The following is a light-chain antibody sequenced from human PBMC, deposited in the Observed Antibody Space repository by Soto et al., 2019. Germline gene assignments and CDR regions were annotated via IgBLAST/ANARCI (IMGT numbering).Light chain of an antibody. V-gene: IGKV3-20*01. J-gene: IGKJ1*01. Sequence: EIVLTQSPGTLSLSPGERANLSCRTSQSVGSSYLAWYQQKPGQAPRLVIYGHSTRATGIPDRFSGSGSGTDFTLTISRLEPEDFAVYYCQQYGTSPPTFGQGTKVEIK. CDR1: QSVGSSY. CDR3: QQYGTSPPT. CDR2: GHS.